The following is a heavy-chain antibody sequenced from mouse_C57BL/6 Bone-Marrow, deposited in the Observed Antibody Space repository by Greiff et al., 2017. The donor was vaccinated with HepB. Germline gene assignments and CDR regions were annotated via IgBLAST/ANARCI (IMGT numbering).Heavy chain of an antibody. CDR3: ARERGYGPFAY. D-gene: IGHD2-2*01. J-gene: IGHJ3*01. CDR2: IYPRSGNT. CDR1: GYTFTSYG. Sequence: VKLQESGAELARPGASVKLSCKASGYTFTSYGISWVKQSTGQGLEWIGEIYPRSGNTYYNEKFKGKATLTADKSSSTAYMELRSLTSEDSAVYFCARERGYGPFAYWGQGTLVTVSA. V-gene: IGHV1-81*01.